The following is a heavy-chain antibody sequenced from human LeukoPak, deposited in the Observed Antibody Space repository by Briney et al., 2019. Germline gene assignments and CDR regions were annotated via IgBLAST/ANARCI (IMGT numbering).Heavy chain of an antibody. D-gene: IGHD2-15*01. Sequence: ASVTVSCTTSGYTFTDYSIHWVRQAPGQGLEWMGFINPNSGGTNSAQKFQGRVAMTRDTSITTAYMELSRLTSDDTAVYFCARDIVVVPRHYYGMDVWGQGTTVTVSS. CDR2: INPNSGGT. CDR3: ARDIVVVPRHYYGMDV. CDR1: GYTFTDYS. J-gene: IGHJ6*02. V-gene: IGHV1-2*02.